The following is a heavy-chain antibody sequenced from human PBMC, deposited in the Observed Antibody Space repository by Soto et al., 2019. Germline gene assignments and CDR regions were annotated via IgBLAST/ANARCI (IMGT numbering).Heavy chain of an antibody. J-gene: IGHJ6*02. CDR1: GGSISSGDYY. D-gene: IGHD3-16*01. CDR2: IYYSGST. CDR3: ARVLGVRGSRQNYYYYGMDV. V-gene: IGHV4-30-4*01. Sequence: SETLSLTCTVSGGSISSGDYYWSWIRQPPGKGLEWIGYIYYSGSTYYNPSLKSRVTISVDASKNQFSLKLSSVTAADTAVYYCARVLGVRGSRQNYYYYGMDVWGQGTTVTVSS.